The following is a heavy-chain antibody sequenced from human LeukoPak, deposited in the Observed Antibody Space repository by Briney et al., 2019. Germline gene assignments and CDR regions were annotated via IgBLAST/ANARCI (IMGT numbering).Heavy chain of an antibody. V-gene: IGHV3-7*03. Sequence: PGGSLRLSCAASGFNFGEFWMAWVRQTPGMGLEWVADIKEDGSESFYVDSVKGRFTISRDNAKNSLYLQMNSLRAEDTALYYCALGTQRWLQTPIDYWGQGTLVTVSS. CDR3: ALGTQRWLQTPIDY. D-gene: IGHD5-24*01. J-gene: IGHJ4*02. CDR2: IKEDGSES. CDR1: GFNFGEFW.